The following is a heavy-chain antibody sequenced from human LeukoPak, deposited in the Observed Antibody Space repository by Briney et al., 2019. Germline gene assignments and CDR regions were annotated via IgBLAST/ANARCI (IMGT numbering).Heavy chain of an antibody. CDR3: ARDGILYGSGSYSNY. Sequence: GGSLRLSCTASGFTFSNAWMSWVRQAPGKGLEWVGRTRNRANSYTTEYAASVKGRFTISRDDSKNSLYLQMNSLKTEDTAVYYCARDGILYGSGSYSNYWGQGTLVTVSS. V-gene: IGHV3-72*01. CDR2: TRNRANSYTT. J-gene: IGHJ4*02. CDR1: GFTFSNAW. D-gene: IGHD3-10*01.